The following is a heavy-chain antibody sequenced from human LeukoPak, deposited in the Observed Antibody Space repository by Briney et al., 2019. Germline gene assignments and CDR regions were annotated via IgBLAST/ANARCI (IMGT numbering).Heavy chain of an antibody. J-gene: IGHJ5*02. V-gene: IGHV4-59*01. D-gene: IGHD3-9*01. CDR2: IYYSGST. Sequence: PSETLPLTCTVSGGSISSYYWSWIRQPPGKGLEWIGYIYYSGSTNYNPSLKSRVTISVDTSKNQFSLKLSSVTAADTAVYYCARLTLNWFDPWGQGTLVTVSS. CDR3: ARLTLNWFDP. CDR1: GGSISSYY.